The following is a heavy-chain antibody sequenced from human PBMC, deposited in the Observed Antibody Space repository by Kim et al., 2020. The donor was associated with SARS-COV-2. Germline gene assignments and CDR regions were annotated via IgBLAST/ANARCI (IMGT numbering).Heavy chain of an antibody. Sequence: VKGRFTISRDNSKNTLYLQMNSLRAEDTAVYYCAKDIAYYYGSGSSNFDYWGQGTLVTVSS. V-gene: IGHV3-33*06. CDR3: AKDIAYYYGSGSSNFDY. D-gene: IGHD3-10*01. J-gene: IGHJ4*02.